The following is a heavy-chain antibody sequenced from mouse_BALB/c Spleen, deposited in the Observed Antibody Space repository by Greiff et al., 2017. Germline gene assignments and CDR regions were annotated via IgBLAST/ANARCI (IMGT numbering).Heavy chain of an antibody. CDR1: GYTFTSYW. J-gene: IGHJ2*01. CDR2: IDPSDSYT. D-gene: IGHD4-1*01. CDR3: ARREELGAPFDY. V-gene: IGHV1-69*02. Sequence: VQLQQPGAELVKPGASVKLSCKASGYTFTSYWMHWVKQRPGQGLEWIGEIDPSDSYTNYNQKFKGKATLTVDKSSSTAYMQLSSLTSEDSAVYYCARREELGAPFDYWGQGTTLTVSS.